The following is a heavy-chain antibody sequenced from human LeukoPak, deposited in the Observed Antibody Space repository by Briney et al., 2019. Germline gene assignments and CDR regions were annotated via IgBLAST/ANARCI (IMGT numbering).Heavy chain of an antibody. J-gene: IGHJ6*02. D-gene: IGHD2-21*01. Sequence: PSETLSLTCTVSGGSISSSSYYWGWIRQPPGKGLEWIGSIYYSGSTYYNPSLKSRVTISVDTSKNQFSLKLSSVTAADTAVYYCAREDNCGGDCYGMDVWGQGTTVTVSS. V-gene: IGHV4-39*07. CDR3: AREDNCGGDCYGMDV. CDR1: GGSISSSSYY. CDR2: IYYSGST.